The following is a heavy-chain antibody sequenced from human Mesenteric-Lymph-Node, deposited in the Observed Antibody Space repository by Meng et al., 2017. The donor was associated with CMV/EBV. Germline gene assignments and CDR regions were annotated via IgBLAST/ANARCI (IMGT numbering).Heavy chain of an antibody. J-gene: IGHJ4*02. CDR2: INHSGST. CDR3: ARGSSSWLLDY. V-gene: IGHV4-34*01. Sequence: ESLKISCAVYGGSFSGYYWSWIRQPPGKGLEWIGEINHSGSTNYNPSLKSRVTISVDTSKNQFSLKLSSVTAADTAVYYCARGSSSWLLDYWGQGTLVTVSS. CDR1: GGSFSGYY. D-gene: IGHD6-13*01.